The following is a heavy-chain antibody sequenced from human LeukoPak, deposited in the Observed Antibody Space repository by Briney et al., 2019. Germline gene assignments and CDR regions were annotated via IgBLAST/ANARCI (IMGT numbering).Heavy chain of an antibody. Sequence: GGSLRLSCAASGLTFSSYPMTWVRQAPGKGLEWVSAISGGGGSTHYADSVKGRFTISRDNSKNTLYLQMNSLRAEDTAVYYCATRGGYYDILTGYYGMDVWGQGTTVTVSS. D-gene: IGHD3-9*01. J-gene: IGHJ6*02. V-gene: IGHV3-23*01. CDR1: GLTFSSYP. CDR2: ISGGGGST. CDR3: ATRGGYYDILTGYYGMDV.